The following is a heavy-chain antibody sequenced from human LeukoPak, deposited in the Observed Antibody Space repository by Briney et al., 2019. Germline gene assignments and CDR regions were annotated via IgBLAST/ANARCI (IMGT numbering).Heavy chain of an antibody. Sequence: WGSLSLTCTVSGFSLYSCSYHWVWLLQAPGTGLEWILSICCSVWTMYNTPLKSRVTISIATSKNQFSLKVNSMTAADTAVYYCAIIEGDLYYGMEVWGQGTTITVSS. CDR3: AIIEGDLYYGMEV. J-gene: IGHJ6*01. D-gene: IGHD3-16*01. CDR2: ICCSVWT. V-gene: IGHV4-39*01. CDR1: GFSLYSCSYH.